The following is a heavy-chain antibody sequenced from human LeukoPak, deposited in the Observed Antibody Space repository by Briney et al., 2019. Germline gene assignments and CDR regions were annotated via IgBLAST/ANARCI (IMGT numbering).Heavy chain of an antibody. D-gene: IGHD3-9*01. J-gene: IGHJ4*02. CDR1: GGSFSGYY. Sequence: SETLSLTCGVYGGSFSGYYWSWIRQPPGKGLEWIGEINHSGSTNYNPSLKSRVTISVDTSKNQFSLKLSSVTAADTAVYYCARGRVLRYFDRRYYFDYWGQGTLVTVSS. CDR3: ARGRVLRYFDRRYYFDY. V-gene: IGHV4-34*01. CDR2: INHSGST.